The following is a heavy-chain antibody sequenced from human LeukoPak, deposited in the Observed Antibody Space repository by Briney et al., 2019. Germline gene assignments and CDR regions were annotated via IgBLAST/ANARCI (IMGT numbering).Heavy chain of an antibody. Sequence: GGSLRLSCAASGFTFSSYSMNWVRQAPGKGLEWVSSISSSSSYIYYADSVKGRFTISRDNAKNSLYLQMNSLRAEDTAVFYCAKGRRTRGYSYGYYFDLWGQGTLVTVSS. V-gene: IGHV3-21*01. D-gene: IGHD5-18*01. CDR2: ISSSSSYI. CDR3: AKGRRTRGYSYGYYFDL. J-gene: IGHJ4*02. CDR1: GFTFSSYS.